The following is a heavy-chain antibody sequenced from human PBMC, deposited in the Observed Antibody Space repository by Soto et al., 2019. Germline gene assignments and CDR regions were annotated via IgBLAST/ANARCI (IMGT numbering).Heavy chain of an antibody. D-gene: IGHD3-10*01. Sequence: SSVKVSCKASGGTFSSYTISWVRQAPGQGLEWMGRIIPILGIANYAQRFQGRVTITADKSTSTAYMELSSLRSEDTAVYYCARDSSPYYYATNWFDPWGQGTLVTVSS. V-gene: IGHV1-69*04. CDR3: ARDSSPYYYATNWFDP. J-gene: IGHJ5*02. CDR1: GGTFSSYT. CDR2: IIPILGIA.